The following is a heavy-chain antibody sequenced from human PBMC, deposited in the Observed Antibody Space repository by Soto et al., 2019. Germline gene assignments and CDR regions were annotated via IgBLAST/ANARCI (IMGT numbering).Heavy chain of an antibody. V-gene: IGHV3-23*01. Sequence: GSLRLSCAASGVKLSNYAMSWVRQAPGKGLEWVSLISATGGGTYYADSVNGRFTISRDNSHNTLYLQVHSLTAEDTAVYYCAKDRRAGGSSAFYFDFWGQGAQVTVSS. CDR2: ISATGGGT. D-gene: IGHD3-16*01. CDR3: AKDRRAGGSSAFYFDF. J-gene: IGHJ4*02. CDR1: GVKLSNYA.